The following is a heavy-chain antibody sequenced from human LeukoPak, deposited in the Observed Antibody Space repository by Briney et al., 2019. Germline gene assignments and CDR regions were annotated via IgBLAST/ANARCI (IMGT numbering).Heavy chain of an antibody. J-gene: IGHJ6*04. CDR2: ITRDSIYT. CDR1: GFTFSYYN. CDR3: AELGITMIGGV. Sequence: GGSLRLSCAAPGFTFSYYNMNWVRQTPGKGLEWVSSITRDSIYTFYADSVKGRFTISRDNAKNSLYLQMNSLRAEDTAVYYCAELGITMIGGVWGKGTTVTISS. D-gene: IGHD3-10*02. V-gene: IGHV3-21*01.